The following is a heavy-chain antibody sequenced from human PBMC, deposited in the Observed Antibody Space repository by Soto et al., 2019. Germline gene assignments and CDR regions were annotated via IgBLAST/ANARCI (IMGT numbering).Heavy chain of an antibody. J-gene: IGHJ5*02. V-gene: IGHV1-3*01. Sequence: EASVKVSCKASGYTFTSYAMHWVRQAPGQRLEWMGWINAGNGNTKYAQKLQGRVTMTTDTSTSTAYMELRSLRSDDTAVYYCARAPRSSWYAPWGQGTLVTVSS. CDR3: ARAPRSSWYAP. D-gene: IGHD6-13*01. CDR1: GYTFTSYA. CDR2: INAGNGNT.